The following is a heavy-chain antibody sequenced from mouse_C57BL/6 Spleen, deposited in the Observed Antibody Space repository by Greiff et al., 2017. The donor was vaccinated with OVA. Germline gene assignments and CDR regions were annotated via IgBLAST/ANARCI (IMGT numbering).Heavy chain of an antibody. V-gene: IGHV5-17*01. CDR3: ARQYYGSSHYFDY. J-gene: IGHJ2*01. Sequence: EVKLMESGGGLVKPGGSLKLSCAASGFTFSDYGMHWVRQAPEKGLEWVAYISRGSSTIYYADTVKGRFTISRDNAKNTLFLQMSSLRSEDTAMYYCARQYYGSSHYFDYWGQGTTLTVSS. CDR1: GFTFSDYG. D-gene: IGHD1-1*01. CDR2: ISRGSSTI.